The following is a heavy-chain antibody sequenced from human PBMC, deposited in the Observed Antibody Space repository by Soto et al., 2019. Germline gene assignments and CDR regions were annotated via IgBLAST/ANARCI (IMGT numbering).Heavy chain of an antibody. CDR2: ISSSGYI. V-gene: IGHV3-21*01. CDR3: ARDCSGGSCYPGMDV. J-gene: IGHJ6*02. CDR1: GFNFNSYT. D-gene: IGHD2-15*01. Sequence: GSLRLSCAASGFNFNSYTINWVRQAPGKRLEWLSSISSSGYIFSTDSVRGRFTISRDNAKNSVYLQINSLRAEVTAVYFCARDCSGGSCYPGMDVWGQGTTVTVSS.